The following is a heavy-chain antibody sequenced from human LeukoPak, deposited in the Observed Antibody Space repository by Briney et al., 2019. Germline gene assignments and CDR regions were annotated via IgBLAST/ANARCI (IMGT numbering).Heavy chain of an antibody. V-gene: IGHV3-23*01. D-gene: IGHD6-6*01. CDR1: GFTFSSYA. CDR2: ISGSGGST. J-gene: IGHJ5*02. CDR3: AKDKYSSSSGWFDP. Sequence: PGGSMRLSCAASGFTFSSYAMSWVRQAPGKGLEWVSAISGSGGSTYYADSVKGRFTISRDNSKNTLYLQMNSLRAEDTAVYYCAKDKYSSSSGWFDPWGQGTLVTVSS.